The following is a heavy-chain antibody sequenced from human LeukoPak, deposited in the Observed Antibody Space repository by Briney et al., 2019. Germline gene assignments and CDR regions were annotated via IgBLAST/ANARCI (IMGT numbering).Heavy chain of an antibody. V-gene: IGHV3-21*01. CDR1: GFTFSSYS. Sequence: GGSLRLSCAASGFTFSSYSMNWVRQAPGKGLEWVSSISSSSSYIYYADSVKGRSTISRDNAKNSLYLQMNSLRAEDTAVYYCARERTGYSSSWSHYYYYGMDVWGQGTTVTVSS. CDR2: ISSSSSYI. CDR3: ARERTGYSSSWSHYYYYGMDV. D-gene: IGHD6-13*01. J-gene: IGHJ6*02.